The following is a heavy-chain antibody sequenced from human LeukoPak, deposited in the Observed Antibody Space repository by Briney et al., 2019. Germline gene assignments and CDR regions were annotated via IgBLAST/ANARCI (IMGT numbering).Heavy chain of an antibody. CDR3: ASASSHRIAAGGDY. D-gene: IGHD6-13*01. CDR1: GFTFSSYG. Sequence: GRSLRRSCSASGFTFSSYGMHWVRQAPGKGLEWVAVISYDGSNKYYADSVKGRFTISRDNSKNTLYLQMNSLRAEDTAVYYCASASSHRIAAGGDYWGHGTLVTVSS. V-gene: IGHV3-30*03. CDR2: ISYDGSNK. J-gene: IGHJ4*01.